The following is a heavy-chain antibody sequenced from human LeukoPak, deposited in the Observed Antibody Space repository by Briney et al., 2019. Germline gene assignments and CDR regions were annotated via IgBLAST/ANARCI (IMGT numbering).Heavy chain of an antibody. D-gene: IGHD1/OR15-1a*01. Sequence: VGSLRLSCAASGFTFSNYIMTWVRQAPGKGLEWVSAISGSGMTTYYADSVKRRFTISRDNSKNTVDLHLNSLRAEDTAVFYCAKVDITGTIPRAFDIWGQGTMVTVSS. CDR1: GFTFSNYI. CDR2: ISGSGMTT. V-gene: IGHV3-23*01. CDR3: AKVDITGTIPRAFDI. J-gene: IGHJ3*02.